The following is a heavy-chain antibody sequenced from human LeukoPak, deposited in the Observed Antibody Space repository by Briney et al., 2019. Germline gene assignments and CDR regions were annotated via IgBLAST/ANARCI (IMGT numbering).Heavy chain of an antibody. CDR2: ISGSAGST. Sequence: GGSLRLSCAASGFAFSSYGMSWVRQAPGKGLEWVSGISGSAGSTYYADSVKGRFTIPRDNSKNTLYLQMSRLRGEDTAVYHCAKARSGYDFDYWGQGTLVTVSS. CDR3: AKARSGYDFDY. D-gene: IGHD5-12*01. J-gene: IGHJ4*02. V-gene: IGHV3-23*01. CDR1: GFAFSSYG.